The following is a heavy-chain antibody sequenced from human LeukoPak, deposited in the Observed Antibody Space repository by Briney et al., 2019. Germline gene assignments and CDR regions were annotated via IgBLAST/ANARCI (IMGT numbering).Heavy chain of an antibody. V-gene: IGHV3-23*01. CDR3: AKDYSTGYYYFDY. CDR1: GFTFSSYA. D-gene: IGHD3-9*01. J-gene: IGHJ4*02. Sequence: PGGSLRLSCAASGFTFSSYAMTWVRQAPGRGLEWVSAISGGGVSTYYAVSVKGRFTITRDNSRNTLYLQLNSLRAEDTAVYYCAKDYSTGYYYFDYWGQGTLVTVSS. CDR2: ISGGGVST.